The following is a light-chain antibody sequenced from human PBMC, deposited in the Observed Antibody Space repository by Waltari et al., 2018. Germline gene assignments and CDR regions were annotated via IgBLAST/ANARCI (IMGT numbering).Light chain of an antibody. V-gene: IGKV3-15*01. J-gene: IGKJ1*01. CDR2: DAS. CDR1: QSVSSN. CDR3: QQYNNWPPMT. Sequence: MTHSPATLSVSPGERPTLPCRASQSVSSNLAWYQQKPGQAPRLLISDASTRATGIPARFSGSGSGTEFTLTISSLQSEDFAVYYCQQYNNWPPMTFGQGTKVEIK.